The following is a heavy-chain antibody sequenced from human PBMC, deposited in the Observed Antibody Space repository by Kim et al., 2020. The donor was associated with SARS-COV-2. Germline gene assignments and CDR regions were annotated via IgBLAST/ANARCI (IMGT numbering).Heavy chain of an antibody. V-gene: IGHV3-30*18. CDR1: GFTFSSYG. J-gene: IGHJ6*02. Sequence: GGSLRLSCAASGFTFSSYGMHWVRQAPGKGLEWVAVISYDGSNKYYADSVKGRFTISRDNSKNTLYLQMNSLRAEDTAVYYCAKVKASGYSSAPRYYYYGMDVWGQGTTVTVSS. D-gene: IGHD5-18*01. CDR2: ISYDGSNK. CDR3: AKVKASGYSSAPRYYYYGMDV.